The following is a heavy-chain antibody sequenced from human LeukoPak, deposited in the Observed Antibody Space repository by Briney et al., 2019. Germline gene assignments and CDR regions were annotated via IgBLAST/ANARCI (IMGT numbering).Heavy chain of an antibody. CDR1: GYSFTSYW. J-gene: IGHJ3*02. D-gene: IGHD6-13*01. V-gene: IGHV5-51*01. CDR2: IYPGDSDT. CDR3: ARPWGSGWYVFEAFNI. Sequence: GESLKISCRGSGYSFTSYWIVWVCQMPGKGLEWMGIIYPGDSDTRYSPSFEGQVTISADKSRSTAYLQWSRLKASDTAMYYCARPWGSGWYVFEAFNIWGQWTMDTVSS.